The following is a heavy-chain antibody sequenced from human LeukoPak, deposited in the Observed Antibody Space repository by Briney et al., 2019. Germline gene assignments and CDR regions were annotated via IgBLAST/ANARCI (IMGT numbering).Heavy chain of an antibody. Sequence: GGSLRLSCAASGFTFSSYWMSWVRQAPGKGLEWVANIKQDGSEKYYVDSVKGRFTISRDNAKNSLYLQMNSLRAEDTAVHYCARDSGLGAFDIWGQGTMVTVSS. J-gene: IGHJ3*02. D-gene: IGHD6-6*01. CDR3: ARDSGLGAFDI. V-gene: IGHV3-7*01. CDR2: IKQDGSEK. CDR1: GFTFSSYW.